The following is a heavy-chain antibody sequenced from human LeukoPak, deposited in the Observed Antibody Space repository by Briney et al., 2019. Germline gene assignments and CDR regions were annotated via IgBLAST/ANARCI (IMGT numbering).Heavy chain of an antibody. V-gene: IGHV1-2*02. CDR2: INPNSGGT. J-gene: IGHJ6*04. D-gene: IGHD2-15*01. CDR1: GYSFTGYY. Sequence: ASVKVSCKASGYSFTGYYMHWVRQAPGQGLEWMGWINPNSGGTNYAQKFQGRVTMTRDTSISTAYMELGRLRSDDTAVYHCARAHCSSGSCLSDLYYMDAWGKGTTVTVSS. CDR3: ARAHCSSGSCLSDLYYMDA.